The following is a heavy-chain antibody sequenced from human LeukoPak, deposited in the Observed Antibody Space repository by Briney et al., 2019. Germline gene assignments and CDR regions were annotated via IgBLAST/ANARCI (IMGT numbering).Heavy chain of an antibody. CDR2: IRYDGSNK. Sequence: GGSLRLSCAASGFTFSSYGMHRVRQAPGKGLEWVAFIRYDGSNKYYADSVKGRFTISRDNSKNTLYLQMNSLRAEDTAVYYCAKSYYDFWSGPDQIDYWGQGTLVTVSS. V-gene: IGHV3-30*02. J-gene: IGHJ4*02. CDR3: AKSYYDFWSGPDQIDY. CDR1: GFTFSSYG. D-gene: IGHD3-3*01.